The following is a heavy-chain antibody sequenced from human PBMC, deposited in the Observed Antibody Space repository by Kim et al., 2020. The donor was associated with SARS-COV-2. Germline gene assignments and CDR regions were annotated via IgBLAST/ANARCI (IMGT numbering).Heavy chain of an antibody. Sequence: GGSLRLSCAASGFTFSSYGMHWVRQAPGKGLEWVAVIWYDGSNKYYADSVKGRFTISRDNSKNTLYLQMSSLRAEDTAVYYCARGVYCYSTTCRVGDYYFDYWGQGTLVTVSS. CDR3: ARGVYCYSTTCRVGDYYFDY. V-gene: IGHV3-33*01. D-gene: IGHD2-2*01. J-gene: IGHJ4*02. CDR2: IWYDGSNK. CDR1: GFTFSSYG.